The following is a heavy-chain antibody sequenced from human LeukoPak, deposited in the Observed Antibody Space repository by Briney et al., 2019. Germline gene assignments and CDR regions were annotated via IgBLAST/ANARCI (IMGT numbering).Heavy chain of an antibody. CDR1: RFTFSSYA. CDR3: AKDFEGSRSYHCPFDY. CDR2: ISYDGSNT. J-gene: IGHJ4*02. V-gene: IGHV3-30*04. D-gene: IGHD3-10*01. Sequence: GGSLRLSCAASRFTFSSYAMLWVRQLPGKGLEWVAIISYDGSNTYYADSVKGRFTISRDNSKNTLYLQMNSLRAEDTALYFCAKDFEGSRSYHCPFDYWGQGTLGTVSS.